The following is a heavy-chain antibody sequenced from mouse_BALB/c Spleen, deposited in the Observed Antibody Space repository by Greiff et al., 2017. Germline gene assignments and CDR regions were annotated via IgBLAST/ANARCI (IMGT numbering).Heavy chain of an antibody. CDR1: GFTFSDYY. CDR2: ISDGGSYT. D-gene: IGHD2-4*01. J-gene: IGHJ4*01. V-gene: IGHV5-4*02. CDR3: ARDPNDYGPMDY. Sequence: EVKLVESGGGLVKPGGSLKLSCAASGFTFSDYYMYWVRQTPEKRLEWVATISDGGSYTYYPDSVKGRFTISRDNAKNNLYLQMSSLKSEDTAMYYCARDPNDYGPMDYWGQGTSVTVSS.